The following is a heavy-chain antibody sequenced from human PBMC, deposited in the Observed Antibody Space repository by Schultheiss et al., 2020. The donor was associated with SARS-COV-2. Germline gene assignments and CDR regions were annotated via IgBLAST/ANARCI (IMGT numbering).Heavy chain of an antibody. CDR1: GGSFSGYY. J-gene: IGHJ4*02. CDR3: ARDLEMATIKEVDYFDY. Sequence: SQTLSLTCAVYGGSFSGYYWSWIRQPPGKGLEWIGEINHSGSTNYNPSLKSRVTISVDTSKNQFSLKLSSVTAADTAVYYCARDLEMATIKEVDYFDYWGQGTLVTVSS. CDR2: INHSGST. V-gene: IGHV4-34*01. D-gene: IGHD5-24*01.